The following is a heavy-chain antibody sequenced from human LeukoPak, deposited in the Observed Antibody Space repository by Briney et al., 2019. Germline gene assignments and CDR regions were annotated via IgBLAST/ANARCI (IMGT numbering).Heavy chain of an antibody. Sequence: SETLSLTCTVSGGSITNTDYYWGWIRQPPGKGLEWIGSVYYSGRTDYMPSLKSRLTISVDTSKNQFSLKLSSVTATDTAIYFRAKPLRHSSGSHDYWGQGALVTVSS. CDR3: AKPLRHSSGSHDY. D-gene: IGHD6-25*01. CDR1: GGSITNTDYY. V-gene: IGHV4-39*01. J-gene: IGHJ4*02. CDR2: VYYSGRT.